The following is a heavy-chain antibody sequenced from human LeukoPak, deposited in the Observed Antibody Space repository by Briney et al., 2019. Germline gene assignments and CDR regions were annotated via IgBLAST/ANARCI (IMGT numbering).Heavy chain of an antibody. CDR2: ISYDGSNK. D-gene: IGHD2-21*02. J-gene: IGHJ4*02. Sequence: GGSLRLSCAASGFTFSSYGTHWVRQAPGKGLGWVAVISYDGSNKYYADSVKGRFTISRDNSKNTLYLQMNSLRAEDTAVYYCAVMVVTAMYDYWGQGTLVTVSS. CDR1: GFTFSSYG. V-gene: IGHV3-30*03. CDR3: AVMVVTAMYDY.